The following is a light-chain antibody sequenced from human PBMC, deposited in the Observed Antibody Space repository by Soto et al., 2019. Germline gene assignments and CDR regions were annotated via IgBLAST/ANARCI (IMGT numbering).Light chain of an antibody. Sequence: DIVMTQSPDSPAVSLGERATINCKSSQSVLYSSNNKNYIAWYQQKPGQPPKLLIYWASTRESGVPDRFRGSGSGTDFTLTISSLQAEDVAVYYCQQYYAIPYTFGQGTKLEIK. J-gene: IGKJ2*01. V-gene: IGKV4-1*01. CDR2: WAS. CDR3: QQYYAIPYT. CDR1: QSVLYSSNNKNY.